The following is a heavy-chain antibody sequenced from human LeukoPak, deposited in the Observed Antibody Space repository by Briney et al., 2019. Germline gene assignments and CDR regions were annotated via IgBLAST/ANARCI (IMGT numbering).Heavy chain of an antibody. V-gene: IGHV4-34*01. CDR1: GGSFSDPY. D-gene: IGHD1-26*01. J-gene: IGHJ6*02. CDR3: ARVLPYYYYGMDV. CDR2: INYGGST. Sequence: SETLSLTCAVYGGSFSDPYWTWIRQSPGKGLEWIGGINYGGSTNYNPSLKRRVTMSVDTSKNQFSLKLTSVTAADTAVYYCARVLPYYYYGMDVWGQGTTVTVSS.